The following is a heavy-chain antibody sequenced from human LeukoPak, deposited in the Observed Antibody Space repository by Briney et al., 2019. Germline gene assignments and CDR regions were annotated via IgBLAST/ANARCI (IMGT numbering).Heavy chain of an antibody. CDR3: ARGPYVVTTVRGVEARLTQNMDV. J-gene: IGHJ6*03. CDR2: INHSGST. D-gene: IGHD3-10*01. Sequence: SETLSLTCAVYGGSFSGYYWSWIRQPPGKGLEWIGEINHSGSTNYNPSLKSRVTISVDTSKNQFSLKLSSVTAADTAVYYCARGPYVVTTVRGVEARLTQNMDVWGKGTTVPVSS. V-gene: IGHV4-34*01. CDR1: GGSFSGYY.